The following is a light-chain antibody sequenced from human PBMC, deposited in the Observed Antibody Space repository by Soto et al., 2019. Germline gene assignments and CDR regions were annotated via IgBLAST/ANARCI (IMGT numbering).Light chain of an antibody. CDR1: QSISMF. CDR2: DAS. CDR3: QHYKSYPWT. Sequence: DIQMTQSPSTLSASVGDRVTITCRASQSISMFLAWYQQKPGKAPKLLIHDASNSESGVPSRFSGSGSGTEFSLTISNLQPDDFATYYCQHYKSYPWTFGQGTKVDIK. V-gene: IGKV1-5*01. J-gene: IGKJ1*01.